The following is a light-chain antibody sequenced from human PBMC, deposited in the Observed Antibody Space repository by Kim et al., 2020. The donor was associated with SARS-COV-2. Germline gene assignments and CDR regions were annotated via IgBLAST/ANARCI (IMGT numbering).Light chain of an antibody. CDR2: DAS. V-gene: IGKV3-15*01. CDR1: QSVSSY. CDR3: QQYNKWPLT. Sequence: EIVLTQSPATLSLSPGERATLSCRASQSVSSYLAWYQQKPGQAPRLLIYDASNRATGMPARFTGGGSGTEFTLTISSLQSEDSAVYYCQQYNKWPLTFGGGTKVDIK. J-gene: IGKJ4*01.